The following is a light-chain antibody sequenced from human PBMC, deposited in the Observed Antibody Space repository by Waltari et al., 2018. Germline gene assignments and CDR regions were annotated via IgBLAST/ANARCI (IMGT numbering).Light chain of an antibody. CDR1: GSDVGGFSF. CDR2: DVV. CDR3: SSYTTDNTRV. V-gene: IGLV2-14*01. Sequence: QSALTQPASVSGSPGQSITIPGPGTGSDVGGFSFFSWCQQHPGKAPKLMIYDVVNRPSGVPSRFSGSKSGNTASLTISGLRAEDEADYFCSSYTTDNTRVFGGGTKLTVL. J-gene: IGLJ3*02.